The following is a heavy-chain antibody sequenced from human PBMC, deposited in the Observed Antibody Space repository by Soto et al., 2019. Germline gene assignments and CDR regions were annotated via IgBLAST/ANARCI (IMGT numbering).Heavy chain of an antibody. V-gene: IGHV4-61*01. CDR2: IYYSGST. D-gene: IGHD2-2*01. CDR1: GGSVSSGSYY. J-gene: IGHJ6*02. CDR3: ASYCSSTICYGVGYYYYYGMDV. Sequence: QVQLQESGPGLVKPSETLSLTCTVSGGSVSSGSYYWSWIRQPPGKGLEWIGYIYYSGSTNYNPSLKSRVTISVDTSKNQFSLKLSSVTAADTAVYYCASYCSSTICYGVGYYYYYGMDVWGQGTTVTVSS.